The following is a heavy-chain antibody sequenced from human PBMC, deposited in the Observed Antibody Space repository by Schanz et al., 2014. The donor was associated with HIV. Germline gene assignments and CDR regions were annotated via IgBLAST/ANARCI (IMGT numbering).Heavy chain of an antibody. Sequence: QVKLLQSGTEVKTPGASVKVSCKASGYSFSDYYIHWVRQAPGQGLEWMGWINPKTGGTHLAQMFQGRVAVTRDTSINTAYLEVPRLTSDDTAVFYCARSRYHQFLGYFDLWGQGSLVTVSS. CDR3: ARSRYHQFLGYFDL. CDR2: INPKTGGT. J-gene: IGHJ4*02. V-gene: IGHV1-2*02. CDR1: GYSFSDYY. D-gene: IGHD3-22*01.